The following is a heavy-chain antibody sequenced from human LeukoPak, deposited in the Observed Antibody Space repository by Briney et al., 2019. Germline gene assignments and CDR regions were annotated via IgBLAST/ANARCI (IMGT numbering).Heavy chain of an antibody. V-gene: IGHV4-39*01. Sequence: SETLSLTCTVSGGSISSSSYYWGWIRQPPGKGLEWIGSIYYSGSTYYNPSLKSGVTISVDTSKNQFSLKLSSVTAADTAVYYCARTDFWSGYLSDPWGQGTLVTVSS. D-gene: IGHD3-3*01. CDR3: ARTDFWSGYLSDP. J-gene: IGHJ5*02. CDR1: GGSISSSSYY. CDR2: IYYSGST.